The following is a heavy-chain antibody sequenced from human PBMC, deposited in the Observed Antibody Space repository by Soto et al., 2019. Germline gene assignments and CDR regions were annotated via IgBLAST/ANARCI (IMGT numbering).Heavy chain of an antibody. D-gene: IGHD2-2*01. CDR3: ARAQYLADDAFDI. Sequence: EVQLVESGGGLVQPGGSLRLSCAASGFISRSYWMHWVRQVPGKGLVWVSRINGDGGSTSYADSVKGRFTISRDNAKNTLYLQMNSLRADDTAVYYCARAQYLADDAFDIWGQGAMVTVS. J-gene: IGHJ3*02. CDR2: INGDGGST. V-gene: IGHV3-74*01. CDR1: GFISRSYW.